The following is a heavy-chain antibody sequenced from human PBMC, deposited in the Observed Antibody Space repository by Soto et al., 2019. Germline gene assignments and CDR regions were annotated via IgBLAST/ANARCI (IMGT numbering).Heavy chain of an antibody. Sequence: GGSLRLSCAASGFTFSSYGMHWVRQAPGKGLEWVAVITYDGSNKYYADSVKGRFTISRDNSKNTLYLQMNSLRAEDTAVYYCAKDRGSVPWFDPWGQGTLVTISS. D-gene: IGHD2-15*01. J-gene: IGHJ5*02. CDR2: ITYDGSNK. V-gene: IGHV3-30*18. CDR1: GFTFSSYG. CDR3: AKDRGSVPWFDP.